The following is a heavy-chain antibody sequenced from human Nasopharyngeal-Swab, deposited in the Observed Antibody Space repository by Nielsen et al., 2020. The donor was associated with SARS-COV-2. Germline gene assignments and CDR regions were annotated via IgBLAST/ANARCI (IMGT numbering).Heavy chain of an antibody. V-gene: IGHV3-64D*08. CDR1: GFTFSSYG. D-gene: IGHD3-22*01. J-gene: IGHJ4*02. CDR3: VKDLGITMIVVVGFDY. CDR2: ISSNGGST. Sequence: GESLKISCAASGFTFSSYGMHWVRQAPGKGLEYVSAISSNGGSTYYADSVKGRFTISRDNSKNTLYLQMSSLRAEDTAVYYCVKDLGITMIVVVGFDYWGQGTLVTVSS.